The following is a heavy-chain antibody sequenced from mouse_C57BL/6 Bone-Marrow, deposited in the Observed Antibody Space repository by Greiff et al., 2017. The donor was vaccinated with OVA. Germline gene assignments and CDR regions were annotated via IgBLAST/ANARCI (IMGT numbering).Heavy chain of an antibody. J-gene: IGHJ2*01. CDR3: ARWGCGSSYPYYFDY. Sequence: QVQLQQPGAELVMPGASVKLSCKASGYTFTSYWMHWVKQRPGQGLEWIGEIDPSDSYTNYNQKFKGKSTLTVDKSSSTAYMQLSSLTSEDSAVYYCARWGCGSSYPYYFDYWGQGTTLTVSS. CDR1: GYTFTSYW. D-gene: IGHD1-1*01. V-gene: IGHV1-69*01. CDR2: IDPSDSYT.